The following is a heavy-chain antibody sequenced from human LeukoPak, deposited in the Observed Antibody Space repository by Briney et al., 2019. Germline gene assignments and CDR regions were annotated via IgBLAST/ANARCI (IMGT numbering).Heavy chain of an antibody. CDR1: GGSFSGYY. CDR2: INHSGST. CDR3: GGAGITIFGVVIDY. Sequence: PSETLSLTCAVYGGSFSGYYWSWIRQSPGKGLEWIGEINHSGSTNYNPSLKSRVTISVDTSKNQFSLKLSSVTAADTAVYYCGGAGITIFGVVIDYWGQGTLVTVSS. D-gene: IGHD3-3*01. V-gene: IGHV4-34*01. J-gene: IGHJ4*02.